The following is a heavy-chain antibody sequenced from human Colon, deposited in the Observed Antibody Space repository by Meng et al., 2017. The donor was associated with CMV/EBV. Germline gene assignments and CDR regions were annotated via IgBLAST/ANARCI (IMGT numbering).Heavy chain of an antibody. CDR3: AKDQDDFWSGPPPFDY. Sequence: GESLKISCAASAFTFSHYGMHWVRQAPGKGLEWVAYIRYHGSDNYHADSVKGRFTISRDNSKNTLYLQMNSLRAEDTAVYYCAKDQDDFWSGPPPFDYWGQGTLVTVSS. CDR2: IRYHGSDN. CDR1: AFTFSHYG. J-gene: IGHJ4*02. D-gene: IGHD3-3*01. V-gene: IGHV3-30*02.